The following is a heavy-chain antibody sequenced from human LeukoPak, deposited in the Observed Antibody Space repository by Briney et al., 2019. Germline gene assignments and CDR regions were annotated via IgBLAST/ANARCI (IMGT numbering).Heavy chain of an antibody. CDR1: GFTFSSYG. D-gene: IGHD3-9*01. Sequence: GGSLRLSCAASGFTFSSYGMHWVRQAPGKGLEWVAFIRYDGSNKYYADSVKGRFTISRDNAKNSLYLQTNSLRAEDTAVYYCARDHVYYDILTGYLYFDYWGQGTLVTVSS. CDR3: ARDHVYYDILTGYLYFDY. CDR2: IRYDGSNK. J-gene: IGHJ4*02. V-gene: IGHV3-30*02.